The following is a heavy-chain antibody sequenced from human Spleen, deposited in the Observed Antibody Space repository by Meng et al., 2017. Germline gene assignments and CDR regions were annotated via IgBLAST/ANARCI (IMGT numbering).Heavy chain of an antibody. CDR2: INHSGST. J-gene: IGHJ4*02. D-gene: IGHD1-7*01. V-gene: IGHV4-34*01. Sequence: QVQLQQWGAGLLKPSETLSLTCAVYGGSFSGYYWSWIRQPPGKGLEWIGEINHSGSTNYNPSLKSRVTISVDTSKNQFSLNLSSVTAADTAVYYCTRGYGSTWPTSDYWGQGTLVTVSS. CDR3: TRGYGSTWPTSDY. CDR1: GGSFSGYY.